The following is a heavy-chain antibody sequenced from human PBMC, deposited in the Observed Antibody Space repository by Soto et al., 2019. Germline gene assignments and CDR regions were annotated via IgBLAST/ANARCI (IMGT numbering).Heavy chain of an antibody. V-gene: IGHV3-21*01. CDR2: ISNSGSYI. CDR1: GFTFRTYS. D-gene: IGHD2-2*01. CDR3: ARSDCQLQNPFDY. Sequence: GGSLRLSCAASGFTFRTYSMSWVRQAPGKGLEWVSFISNSGSYIYQADSAKGRFTVSRDNAKNSVYLQMNNLRAEDTAAYYCARSDCQLQNPFDYWGQGTLVTVSS. J-gene: IGHJ4*02.